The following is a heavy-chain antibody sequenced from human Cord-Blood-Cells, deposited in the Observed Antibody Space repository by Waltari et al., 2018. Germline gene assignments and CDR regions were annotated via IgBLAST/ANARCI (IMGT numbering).Heavy chain of an antibody. CDR2: ISGSGGST. V-gene: IGHV3-23*01. J-gene: IGHJ4*02. CDR1: GFTFSSYA. CDR3: AKAYYYDSSGFFDY. D-gene: IGHD3-22*01. Sequence: EVQLLESGGGLVQPGGSLRLSCAASGFTFSSYAMSWVGQAPGKGLEWVSVISGSGGSTYYADSVKGRFTISRDNSKNTLYLKMNSLRAEDTAVYYCAKAYYYDSSGFFDYWGQGTLVTVSS.